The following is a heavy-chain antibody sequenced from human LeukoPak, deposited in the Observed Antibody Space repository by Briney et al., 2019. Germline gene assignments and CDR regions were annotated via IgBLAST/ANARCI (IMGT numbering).Heavy chain of an antibody. CDR2: IRYDGTNK. CDR3: ARNYYGSGSYDY. CDR1: GFTFRSYG. D-gene: IGHD3-10*01. J-gene: IGHJ4*02. V-gene: IGHV3-30*02. Sequence: GGSLRLSCAASGFTFRSYGMHWVRQAPGKGLEWVAIIRYDGTNKYYADSVKGRFTISRDNAKNSLYLQMNSLRAEDTALYYCARNYYGSGSYDYWGQGTLVTVSS.